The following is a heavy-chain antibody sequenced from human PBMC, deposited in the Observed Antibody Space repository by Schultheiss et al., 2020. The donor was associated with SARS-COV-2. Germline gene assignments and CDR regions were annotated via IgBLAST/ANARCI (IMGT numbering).Heavy chain of an antibody. CDR3: ARLDFWSGYYLDY. Sequence: SETLSLTCTVSGGSISSYYWSWIRHPPGKGLEWIGYIYYSGSTNYNPSLKSRVTMSVDTSKNQFSLKLSSVTAADTAVYYCARLDFWSGYYLDYWGQGTLVTVSS. CDR1: GGSISSYY. CDR2: IYYSGST. J-gene: IGHJ4*02. V-gene: IGHV4-59*08. D-gene: IGHD3-3*01.